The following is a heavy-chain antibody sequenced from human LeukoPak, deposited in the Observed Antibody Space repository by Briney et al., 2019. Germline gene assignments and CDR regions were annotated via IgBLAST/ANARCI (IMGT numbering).Heavy chain of an antibody. D-gene: IGHD3-9*01. CDR2: ISTRGGNI. V-gene: IGHV3-11*01. CDR1: GFTFSDYY. Sequence: GGSLRLSCAASGFTFSDYYMSWIRQAPGKGLEWVSYISTRGGNIYFADSVKGRFTISRDNANNSLYLQMNSLRVEDTAVYYCTREVLHYDVLTGYYPPYNWFDPWGQGTLVTVSS. J-gene: IGHJ5*02. CDR3: TREVLHYDVLTGYYPPYNWFDP.